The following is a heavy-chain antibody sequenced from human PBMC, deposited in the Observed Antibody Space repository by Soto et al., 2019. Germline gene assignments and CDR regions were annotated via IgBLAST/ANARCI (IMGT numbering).Heavy chain of an antibody. V-gene: IGHV1-69*13. CDR3: ARTRSEAVVYYFDY. J-gene: IGHJ4*02. Sequence: ASVKVSCKASGGTFSSYAISWVRQAPGQGLEWMGGIIPIFGTANYAQKFQGRVTITADESTSTAYMELSSLRSEDTAVYYCARTRSEAVVYYFDYWGQGTLVTVSS. CDR1: GGTFSSYA. D-gene: IGHD2-21*01. CDR2: IIPIFGTA.